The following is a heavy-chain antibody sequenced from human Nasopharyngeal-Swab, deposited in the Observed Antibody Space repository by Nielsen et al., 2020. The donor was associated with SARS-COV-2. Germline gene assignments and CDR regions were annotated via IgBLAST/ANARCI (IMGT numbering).Heavy chain of an antibody. CDR2: ISGRGGGT. J-gene: IGHJ4*02. D-gene: IGHD1-26*01. Sequence: GESLKISCAASGFTFSSYAMTWVRQAPGKGLEWVSTISGRGGGTYYADSVKGRFTVSRDNSENTLYLQMNSLRDEDTAVYYCARSYSGSSASFDYWGQGTLVTVSS. CDR3: ARSYSGSSASFDY. CDR1: GFTFSSYA. V-gene: IGHV3-23*01.